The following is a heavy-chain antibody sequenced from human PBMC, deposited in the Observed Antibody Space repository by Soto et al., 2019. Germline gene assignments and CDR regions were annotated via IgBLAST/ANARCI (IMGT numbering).Heavy chain of an antibody. CDR2: TIPMFATA. CDR3: ARGLFGQQWLLGFDT. D-gene: IGHD6-19*01. Sequence: QVHLVQSGAEVKKPGSSVKVSCKASGGSFSNYIFAWVRQAPGQGLEWMGGTIPMFATAQYAQKLQGRVTITADESTSTVYMDLTSLTSDDTAVYYCARGLFGQQWLLGFDTWGQGTPVTVSS. CDR1: GGSFSNYI. J-gene: IGHJ4*02. V-gene: IGHV1-69*01.